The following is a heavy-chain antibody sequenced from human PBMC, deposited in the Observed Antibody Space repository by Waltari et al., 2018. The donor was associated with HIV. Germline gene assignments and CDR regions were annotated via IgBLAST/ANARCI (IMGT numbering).Heavy chain of an antibody. CDR1: GFTFSGYP. V-gene: IGHV3-30*18. CDR2: ISYDGGNK. J-gene: IGHJ4*02. D-gene: IGHD4-17*01. Sequence: QVQLVESGGGVVHPGRSLRLSCAASGFTFSGYPTHWVRQAPGKGLEWVAVISYDGGNKYYADSVKGRFTISRDNSKNTLYLQMNSLRAEDTAVYYCAKVKPDYGDYLYYFDYWGQGTLATVSS. CDR3: AKVKPDYGDYLYYFDY.